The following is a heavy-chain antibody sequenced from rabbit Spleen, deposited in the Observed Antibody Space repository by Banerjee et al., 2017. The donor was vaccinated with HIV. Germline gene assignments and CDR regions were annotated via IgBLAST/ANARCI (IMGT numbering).Heavy chain of an antibody. CDR1: RFDFSTYS. V-gene: IGHV1S45*01. CDR3: ARDTSTSFSSYGMDL. Sequence: QEQLEESGGGLVQPGGSLKLSCKASRFDFSTYSMSWVRQAPGKGLEWIGYIDAGSSGFTYFATWAKGRFTCSKTSSTTVTLQMTRLTAADTATYFCARDTSTSFSSYGMDLWGQGTLVTVS. J-gene: IGHJ6*01. D-gene: IGHD1-1*01. CDR2: IDAGSSGFT.